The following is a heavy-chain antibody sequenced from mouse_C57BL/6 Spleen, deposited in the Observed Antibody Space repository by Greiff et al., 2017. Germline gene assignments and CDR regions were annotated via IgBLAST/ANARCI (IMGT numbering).Heavy chain of an antibody. V-gene: IGHV1-53*01. CDR3: ARGVTTVVATRAMDY. CDR2: INPSNGGT. D-gene: IGHD1-1*01. J-gene: IGHJ4*01. Sequence: QVQLKQPGTELVKPGASVKLSCKASGYTFTSYWMHWVKQRPGQGLEWIGNINPSNGGTNYNEKFKSKATLTVDKSSSTAYMQLSSLTSEDSAVYYCARGVTTVVATRAMDYWGQGTSVTVSS. CDR1: GYTFTSYW.